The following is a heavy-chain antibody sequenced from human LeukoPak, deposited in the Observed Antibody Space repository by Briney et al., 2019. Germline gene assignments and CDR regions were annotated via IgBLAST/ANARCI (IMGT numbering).Heavy chain of an antibody. CDR1: GGSFSGYY. D-gene: IGHD3-22*01. Sequence: PSETLSLTCAVYGGSFSGYYWSWIRQPPGKGLEWIGEINHSGSTNYNPSLKSRVTISVDTSKNQSSLKLSSVTAADTAVYYCARVRGTYYYDSSGPSPYYFDYWGQGTLVTVSS. V-gene: IGHV4-34*01. CDR3: ARVRGTYYYDSSGPSPYYFDY. J-gene: IGHJ4*02. CDR2: INHSGST.